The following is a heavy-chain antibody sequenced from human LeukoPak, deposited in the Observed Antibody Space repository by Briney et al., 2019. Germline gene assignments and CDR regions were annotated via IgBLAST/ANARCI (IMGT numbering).Heavy chain of an antibody. J-gene: IGHJ4*02. CDR2: IYYSGST. D-gene: IGHD5-12*01. Sequence: SETLSLTCTVSGGSISSSYYYWGWIRQPPGKGLEWIGYIYYSGSTYYNPSLKSRVTISVDTSKNQFSLKLSSVTAADTAVYYCYSGYDYQGDYWGQGTLVTVSS. CDR3: YSGYDYQGDY. CDR1: GGSISSSYYY. V-gene: IGHV4-30-4*08.